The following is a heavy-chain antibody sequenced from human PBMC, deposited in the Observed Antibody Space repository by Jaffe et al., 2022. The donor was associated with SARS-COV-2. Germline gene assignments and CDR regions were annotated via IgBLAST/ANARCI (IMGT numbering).Heavy chain of an antibody. Sequence: QVQLQESGPGLVKPSETLSLTCTVSGASIRNYYCSWIRQPPGKGLEWIGYIYYSGSTNYNPSLESRVTLSVDTSKNQFSLKLSSVTAADTAVYYCARHYYDASSYSVWGQGTLVTVSS. J-gene: IGHJ4*02. V-gene: IGHV4-59*01. CDR2: IYYSGST. CDR1: GASIRNYY. CDR3: ARHYYDASSYSV. D-gene: IGHD3-22*01.